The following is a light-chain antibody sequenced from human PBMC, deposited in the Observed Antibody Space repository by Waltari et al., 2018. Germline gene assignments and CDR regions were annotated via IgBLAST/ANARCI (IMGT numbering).Light chain of an antibody. J-gene: IGKJ1*01. CDR1: QSFRNL. CDR2: KES. V-gene: IGKV1-5*03. CDR3: QQYRNLWT. Sequence: WRDTQSFRNLLVWDQQKPGKAPKGLIYKESTLESGVPSRFSGSVSGTEFTLTISSLQPDDFATYYCQQYRNLWTFGQWTKVEIK.